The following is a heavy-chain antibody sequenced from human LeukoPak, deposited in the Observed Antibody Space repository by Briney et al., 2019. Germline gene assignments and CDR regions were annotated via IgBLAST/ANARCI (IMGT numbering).Heavy chain of an antibody. J-gene: IGHJ3*02. V-gene: IGHV4-59*12. CDR1: GGSISNYY. CDR2: IYYSGST. Sequence: SETLSLTCTVSGGSISNYYWNWIRQPPGKGLEWIGYIYYSGSTNYNPSLKSRVTISVDTSKNQFSLKLSSVTAADTAVYYCARDRGDYDILTGYYGPKDAFDIWGQGTMVTVSS. CDR3: ARDRGDYDILTGYYGPKDAFDI. D-gene: IGHD3-9*01.